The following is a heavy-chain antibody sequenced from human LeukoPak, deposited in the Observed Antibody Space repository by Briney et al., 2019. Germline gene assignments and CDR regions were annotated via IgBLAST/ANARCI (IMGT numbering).Heavy chain of an antibody. V-gene: IGHV3-21*01. CDR1: GFTFSSYS. J-gene: IGHJ6*03. CDR3: VRDKRDFDYYMDV. D-gene: IGHD3/OR15-3a*01. Sequence: GGSLRLSCAASGFTFSSYSMNWVRQAPGKGLEWVSYISSSSSYIYYADSVKGRFTISRDNAKNSLYLQMNSLRAEDTAVYYCVRDKRDFDYYMDVWGKGTTVTISS. CDR2: ISSSSSYI.